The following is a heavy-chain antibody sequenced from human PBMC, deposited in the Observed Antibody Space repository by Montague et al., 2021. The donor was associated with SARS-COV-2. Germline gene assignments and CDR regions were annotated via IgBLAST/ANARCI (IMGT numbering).Heavy chain of an antibody. Sequence: SETLSLTCTVSGGSISSSSYHWGWIRQPPGKGLEWIGSIYYSGSTYYNPSLKSRVTISVDTSKNQFSLKLSSVTAADTAVYYCVRDKAEYIVVVPAVPLAYGMDVWGQGTTVTVSS. V-gene: IGHV4-39*07. CDR3: VRDKAEYIVVVPAVPLAYGMDV. D-gene: IGHD2-2*01. J-gene: IGHJ6*02. CDR2: IYYSGST. CDR1: GGSISSSSYH.